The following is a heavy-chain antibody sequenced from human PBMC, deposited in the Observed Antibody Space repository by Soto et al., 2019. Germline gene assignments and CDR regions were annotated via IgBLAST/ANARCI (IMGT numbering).Heavy chain of an antibody. Sequence: ASVKVSCKASGYTFTSYYMHWVRQAPGQGLEWKGIINPSGGSKSYAQKFQGRVTMTRDTSTSTVYMELSSLRSEDTAVYYCARVVVAATFFAWFDYWGQGTLVTVSS. CDR1: GYTFTSYY. CDR2: INPSGGSK. J-gene: IGHJ4*02. D-gene: IGHD2-15*01. CDR3: ARVVVAATFFAWFDY. V-gene: IGHV1-46*03.